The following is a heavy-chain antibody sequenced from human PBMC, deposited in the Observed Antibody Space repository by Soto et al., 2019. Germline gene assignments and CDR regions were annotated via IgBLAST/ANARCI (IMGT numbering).Heavy chain of an antibody. CDR2: LWYDGTNK. CDR3: ARDRGAVAGTRYYYGMDV. Sequence: QVQLVESGGVVVQPGRSLRLSCAASGFTFSSYGMHWVRQSPGKGLEWVAVLWYDGTNKDYADSVKGRFTISRDNSKNTLYLQMNSLRAEDTAVYYCARDRGAVAGTRYYYGMDVWGQGTTVTVSS. D-gene: IGHD6-13*01. J-gene: IGHJ6*02. CDR1: GFTFSSYG. V-gene: IGHV3-33*01.